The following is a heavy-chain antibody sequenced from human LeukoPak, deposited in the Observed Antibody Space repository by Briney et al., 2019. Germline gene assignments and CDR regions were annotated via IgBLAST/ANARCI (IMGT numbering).Heavy chain of an antibody. CDR1: GFTFSSYW. Sequence: GGSLRLPCAVSGFTFSSYWMTWVRQAPGKGLEWVANIKQDGSEKYYVDSVKGRFTISRDNAKNSLYLQMNSLRAEDTAVYYCARDGSYYDIDYWGQGTLVTVSS. D-gene: IGHD3-9*01. V-gene: IGHV3-7*01. J-gene: IGHJ4*02. CDR2: IKQDGSEK. CDR3: ARDGSYYDIDY.